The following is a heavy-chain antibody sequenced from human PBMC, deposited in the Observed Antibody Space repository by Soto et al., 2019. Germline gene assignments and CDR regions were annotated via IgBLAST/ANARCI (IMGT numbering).Heavy chain of an antibody. J-gene: IGHJ4*02. CDR2: IYYSGST. CDR3: ARAGYPSSNGYDY. Sequence: SETLSLTCTVSGGSISSYYWSWIRQPPGKGLEWIGYIYYSGSTNYNPSLKSRVTISVDTSKNQFSLKLSSVTAADTAVYYCARAGYPSSNGYDYWGQGTLVTVSS. V-gene: IGHV4-59*01. CDR1: GGSISSYY. D-gene: IGHD6-6*01.